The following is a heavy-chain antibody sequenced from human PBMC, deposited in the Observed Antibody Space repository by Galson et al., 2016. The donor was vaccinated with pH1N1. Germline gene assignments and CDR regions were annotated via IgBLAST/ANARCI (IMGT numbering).Heavy chain of an antibody. D-gene: IGHD4-17*01. CDR1: GNTFTTYQ. CDR3: ARADYGFYDGYLDY. V-gene: IGHV1-46*01. J-gene: IGHJ4*02. Sequence: SVKVSCKASGNTFTTYQMHWVRQAPGQGLEWMGIINHSGGSTRYAQKSQGRVTMTRDTSTSSVYMEMSSLRSEDTAVYYCARADYGFYDGYLDYWGQGTLVTVSS. CDR2: INHSGGST.